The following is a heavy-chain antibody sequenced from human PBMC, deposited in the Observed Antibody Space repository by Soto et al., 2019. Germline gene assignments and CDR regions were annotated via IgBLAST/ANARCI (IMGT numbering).Heavy chain of an antibody. CDR1: GFTFSSYA. Sequence: GSLRLSCAASGFTFSSYAMTWVRQAPGKGLEWVSVISGSADTTNYTDSVKGRFTISRDNSKSMLYLQMNSLRAEDTAVYYCAKGVTLVRGVTYYLDYWGQGTLVTVSS. CDR2: ISGSADTT. D-gene: IGHD3-10*01. J-gene: IGHJ4*02. CDR3: AKGVTLVRGVTYYLDY. V-gene: IGHV3-23*01.